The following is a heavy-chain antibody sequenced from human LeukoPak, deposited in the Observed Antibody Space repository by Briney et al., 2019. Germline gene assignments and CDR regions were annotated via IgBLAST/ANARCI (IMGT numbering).Heavy chain of an antibody. D-gene: IGHD3-3*01. CDR1: GFTFGDYA. V-gene: IGHV3-49*04. CDR3: TSGLYYDSWSDLFDY. CDR2: IRRKANAGTT. Sequence: PGGSLRLSCTAFGFTFGDYAMSWVRQASGKGPEWVGFIRRKANAGTTEYAASVKGRFTISRDDSKSIAYLQMNSLKTEDTAVYYCTSGLYYDSWSDLFDYWGQGTLVTVSS. J-gene: IGHJ4*02.